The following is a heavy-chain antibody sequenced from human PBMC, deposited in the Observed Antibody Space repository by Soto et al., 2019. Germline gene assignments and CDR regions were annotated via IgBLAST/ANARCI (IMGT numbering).Heavy chain of an antibody. D-gene: IGHD5-18*01. Sequence: ASVKVSCKASGGTFSSYAISWVRQAPGQGLEWMGGIIPIFGTANYAQKFQGRVTITADESTSTAYMELSSLRSEDTAVYYCARKGDTAMASFDDWGQGTLVTVSS. CDR1: GGTFSSYA. CDR3: ARKGDTAMASFDD. CDR2: IIPIFGTA. J-gene: IGHJ4*02. V-gene: IGHV1-69*13.